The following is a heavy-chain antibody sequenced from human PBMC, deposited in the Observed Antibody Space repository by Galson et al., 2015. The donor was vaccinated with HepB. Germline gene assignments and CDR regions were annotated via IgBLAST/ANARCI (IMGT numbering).Heavy chain of an antibody. J-gene: IGHJ6*02. Sequence: SVKVSCKASGGTFSSYAISWVRQAPGQGLEWMGRIIPILDIANYAQKFQGRVTITADKSTSTAYMELSSLRSEDTAVYYCARARGVRYCSGGSCYPKTYPHYYYGMDVWGQGTTVTVSS. V-gene: IGHV1-69*04. CDR2: IIPILDIA. D-gene: IGHD2-15*01. CDR3: ARARGVRYCSGGSCYPKTYPHYYYGMDV. CDR1: GGTFSSYA.